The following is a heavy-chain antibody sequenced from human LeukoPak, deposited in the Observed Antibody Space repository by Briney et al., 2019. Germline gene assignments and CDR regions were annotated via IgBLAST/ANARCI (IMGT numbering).Heavy chain of an antibody. D-gene: IGHD3-10*01. CDR3: ARVTMVRGVSPYWFDP. V-gene: IGHV4-39*07. CDR2: IYYSGST. J-gene: IGHJ5*02. CDR1: GGSISSSSYY. Sequence: SETLSLTCTVSGGSISSSSYYWGWIRQPPGKGLEWIGSIYYSGSTYYNPSLKSRVTISVDTSKNQFSLKLSSVTAADTAVYYCARVTMVRGVSPYWFDPWGQGTLVTVSS.